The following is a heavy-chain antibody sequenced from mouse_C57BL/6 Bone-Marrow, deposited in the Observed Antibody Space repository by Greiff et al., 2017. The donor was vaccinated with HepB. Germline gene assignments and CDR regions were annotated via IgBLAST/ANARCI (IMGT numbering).Heavy chain of an antibody. D-gene: IGHD1-1*01. CDR2: ISNGGGST. CDR3: ASRSSYWYFDV. J-gene: IGHJ1*03. Sequence: EVQLVESGGGLVQPGGSLKLSCAASGFTFSDYYMYWVRQTPEKRLEWVAYISNGGGSTYYPDTVKGRFTISRDNAKNTLYLQMSRLKSEDTAMYYCASRSSYWYFDVWGTGTTVTVSS. CDR1: GFTFSDYY. V-gene: IGHV5-12*01.